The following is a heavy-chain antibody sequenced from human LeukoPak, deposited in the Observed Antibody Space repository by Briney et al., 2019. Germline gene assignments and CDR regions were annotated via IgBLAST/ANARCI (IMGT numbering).Heavy chain of an antibody. CDR1: GFTFSSYG. D-gene: IGHD2-15*01. CDR2: IWYDGSNK. CDR3: ARERCSGGSCYSSNWFDP. V-gene: IGHV3-33*01. Sequence: GGSLRLSCAASGFTFSSYGMHWVRQAPGKGLEWVAVIWYDGSNKYYADSVKGRFTISRDNSKNTLYLQMNSLRAEDTAVYYCARERCSGGSCYSSNWFDPWGQRTLVTVSS. J-gene: IGHJ5*02.